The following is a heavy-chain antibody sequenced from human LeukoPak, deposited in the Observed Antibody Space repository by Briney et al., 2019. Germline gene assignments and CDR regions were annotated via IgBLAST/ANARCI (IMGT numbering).Heavy chain of an antibody. V-gene: IGHV1-2*02. CDR3: ARGACDYVWGSYRCDNNWFDP. CDR2: INPNSGGT. Sequence: VASVKVSCKASGYTFTGYYMHWVRQAPGQGLEWMGWINPNSGGTNYAQKFQGRVAMTRDTSISTAYMELSRLRSDDTAVYYCARGACDYVWGSYRCDNNWFDPWAREPWSPSPQ. CDR1: GYTFTGYY. D-gene: IGHD3-16*02. J-gene: IGHJ5*02.